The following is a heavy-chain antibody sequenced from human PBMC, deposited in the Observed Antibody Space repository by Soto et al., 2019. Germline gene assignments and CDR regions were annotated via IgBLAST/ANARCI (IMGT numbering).Heavy chain of an antibody. J-gene: IGHJ4*02. CDR2: IYSSGST. CDR3: ARDGDGSGYFLDY. CDR1: GGSISSGGYY. V-gene: IGHV4-31*03. D-gene: IGHD3-22*01. Sequence: QVQLQESGPGLVKPSQTLSLICTVSGGSISSGGYYWSWIRQHPGKGLKWIGYIYSSGSTYYNPSLKSRLTISLDTSKNHFSLNLSSVTAADTAVYYCARDGDGSGYFLDYWGQGTPVTVSS.